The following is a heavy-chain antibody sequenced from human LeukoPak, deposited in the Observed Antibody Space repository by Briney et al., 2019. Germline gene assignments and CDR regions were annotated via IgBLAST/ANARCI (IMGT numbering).Heavy chain of an antibody. J-gene: IGHJ4*02. CDR2: ICGSGGIT. D-gene: IGHD3-3*01. Sequence: PGGSLRLSCAASGFTFRSYAMSCVRQAPGEGLECVSSICGSGGITYCVRSVKGRFTISRDNSKNTLYLQMNSLRAEHTAVYYCAKGTFWSGYYADYFDYWGQGTLVTVSS. CDR1: GFTFRSYA. V-gene: IGHV3-23*01. CDR3: AKGTFWSGYYADYFDY.